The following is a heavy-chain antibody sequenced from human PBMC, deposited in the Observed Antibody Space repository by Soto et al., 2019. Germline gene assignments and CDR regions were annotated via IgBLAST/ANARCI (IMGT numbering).Heavy chain of an antibody. J-gene: IGHJ5*01. CDR1: GGSISSGGYS. CDR3: AREEALRLERRFDS. CDR2: IYYSGTT. Sequence: QVQLQESGPGLVKPSQILSLTCTVSGGSISSGGYSWNWIRQHPGKGLEWIGYIYYSGTTYYNPSRRSRVIISMDTSENLFSLKLSSVTAADTAVYFCAREEALRLERRFDSWGQGTLVTVSS. V-gene: IGHV4-31*03. D-gene: IGHD6-6*01.